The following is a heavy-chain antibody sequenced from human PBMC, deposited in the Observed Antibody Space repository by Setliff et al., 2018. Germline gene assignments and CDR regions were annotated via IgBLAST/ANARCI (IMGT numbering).Heavy chain of an antibody. Sequence: SDTLSLTCTVSGGSISTYYLSWIRQPAGKGLEWIGRIYTSGSTNYNPSLKSRVTMSVDTSKKQFSLKLSSVTAADTAVYYCARKVTSTLSGAFDMWGQGTMVTVSS. V-gene: IGHV4-4*07. CDR1: GGSISTYY. D-gene: IGHD1-26*01. J-gene: IGHJ3*02. CDR2: IYTSGST. CDR3: ARKVTSTLSGAFDM.